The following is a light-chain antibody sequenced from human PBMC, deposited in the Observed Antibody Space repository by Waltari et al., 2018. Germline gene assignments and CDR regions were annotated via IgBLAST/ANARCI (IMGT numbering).Light chain of an antibody. CDR3: CSYAGRTTVV. CDR2: EVS. CDR1: ILERGSYNL. J-gene: IGLJ2*01. V-gene: IGLV2-23*02. Sequence: QSALTQPASVSGSPGQSITISSTGTILERGSYNLVSWYHHHPGKPPKLMIYEVSKRPSGVSNRFSGSKSGNTASLTISGLQAEDEADYYCCSYAGRTTVVFGGGTKLTVL.